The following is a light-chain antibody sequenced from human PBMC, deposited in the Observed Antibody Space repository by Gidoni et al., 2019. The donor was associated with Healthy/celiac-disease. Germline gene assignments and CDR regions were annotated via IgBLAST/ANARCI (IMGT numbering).Light chain of an antibody. Sequence: QSALTQPASVSVSPGPAHTISCTGTSTDGGGYNYVSWSQQHPGKAPKLMIYDVSNRPSGVSNGFSGSKSGNTASLTISGLQAEDEADYYCSSYTSSSTYVVFGGGTKLTVL. CDR1: STDGGGYNY. J-gene: IGLJ2*01. CDR2: DVS. V-gene: IGLV2-14*01. CDR3: SSYTSSSTYVV.